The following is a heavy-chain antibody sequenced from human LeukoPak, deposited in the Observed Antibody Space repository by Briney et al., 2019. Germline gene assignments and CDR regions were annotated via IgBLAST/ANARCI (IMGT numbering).Heavy chain of an antibody. CDR2: IYYSGIT. CDR1: DGSISSSSYY. CDR3: ARGRLWVDY. J-gene: IGHJ4*02. D-gene: IGHD2-21*01. Sequence: PSETLSLTCTVSDGSISSSSYYWGWIRQPPGKGLEWIGSIYYSGITYYNPSLKSRVTISVDTSKNQFSLKLSSVTAADTAVYYCARGRLWVDYWGQGTLVTVSS. V-gene: IGHV4-39*07.